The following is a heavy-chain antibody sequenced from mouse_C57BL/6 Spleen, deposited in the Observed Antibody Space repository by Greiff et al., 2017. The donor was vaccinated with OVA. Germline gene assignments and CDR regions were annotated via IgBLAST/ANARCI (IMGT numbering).Heavy chain of an antibody. CDR2: ISDGGSYT. J-gene: IGHJ2*01. Sequence: EVQLVESGGGLVKPGGSLKLSCAASGFTFSSYAMSWVRQTPEKRLEWVATISDGGSYTYYPDNVKGRFTISRDNAKNNLYLQISHLKYEDTAMYYCARDYEYDTYYLDYWGQGTTLTVSS. CDR1: GFTFSSYA. CDR3: ARDYEYDTYYLDY. V-gene: IGHV5-4*01. D-gene: IGHD2-4*01.